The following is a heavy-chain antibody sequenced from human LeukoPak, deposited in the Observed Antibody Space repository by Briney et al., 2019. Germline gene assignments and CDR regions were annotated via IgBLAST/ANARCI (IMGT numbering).Heavy chain of an antibody. D-gene: IGHD6-13*01. J-gene: IGHJ4*02. Sequence: GGSLRLSCAASGFTFSNYWMHWVRQAPGKGLVWVSRINSDGSSRNYADSVKGRLTISRDNAKNTLYLQMNSLRAEDTAVYYCSSASSHRIAAGGDYCGQGTLVTVSS. V-gene: IGHV3-74*01. CDR1: GFTFSNYW. CDR2: INSDGSSR. CDR3: SSASSHRIAAGGDY.